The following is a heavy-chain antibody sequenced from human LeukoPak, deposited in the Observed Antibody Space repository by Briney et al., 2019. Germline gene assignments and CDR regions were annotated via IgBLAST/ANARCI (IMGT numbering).Heavy chain of an antibody. D-gene: IGHD2-21*01. CDR2: INPDSGCT. J-gene: IGHJ4*02. CDR1: GYTFTDYY. V-gene: IGHV1-2*02. CDR3: ARDPTSGLWCYFDS. Sequence: AASVKVSCKASGYTFTDYYMQWVRQAPGQGLEWMGWINPDSGCTQYAQKFQGRVTMTSDASISTAYVELSGLTSDDTAVYYCARDPTSGLWCYFDSWGQGTLVTVSS.